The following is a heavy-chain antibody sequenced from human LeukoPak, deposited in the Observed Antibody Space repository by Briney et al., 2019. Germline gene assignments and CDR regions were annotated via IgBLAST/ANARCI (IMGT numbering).Heavy chain of an antibody. V-gene: IGHV1-8*03. CDR2: MNPNSGNT. D-gene: IGHD3-3*01. CDR1: GYTFTSYG. J-gene: IGHJ6*03. CDR3: ARGWTDFWSGIDYYYYMDV. Sequence: ASVKVSCKASGYTFTSYGISWVRQATGQGLEWMGWMNPNSGNTGYAQKFQGRVTITRNTSISTAYMELSSLRSEDTAVYYCARGWTDFWSGIDYYYYMDVRGKGTTVTVSS.